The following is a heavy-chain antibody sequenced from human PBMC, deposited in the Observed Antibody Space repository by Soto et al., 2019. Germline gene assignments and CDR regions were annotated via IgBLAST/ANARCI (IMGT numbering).Heavy chain of an antibody. J-gene: IGHJ5*02. D-gene: IGHD5-12*01. Sequence: KPGGSLRLSCAASGFTFSRSTMNWVRQAPGKGLEWVSSISSDINYVDSVKGRFTISRDNAKNSLYLQMNSLRAEDTAVYYCVRSLGGSADLWGQGTLVTVSS. CDR3: VRSLGGSADL. CDR1: GFTFSRST. CDR2: ISSDI. V-gene: IGHV3-21*01.